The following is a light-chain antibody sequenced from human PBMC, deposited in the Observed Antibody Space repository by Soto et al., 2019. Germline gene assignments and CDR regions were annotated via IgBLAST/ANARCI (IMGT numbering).Light chain of an antibody. J-gene: IGKJ1*01. CDR3: QQYGTSQT. CDR2: GAS. Sequence: EIVLTQSPGTLSLSPGERASLSCRASRSVSSSYLAWYRQKPGQAPRLLIYGASSRATGIPDRFSGSGSGTDFTLTISRLEPEDFAVYFCQQYGTSQTFGQGTKVDIK. CDR1: RSVSSSY. V-gene: IGKV3-20*01.